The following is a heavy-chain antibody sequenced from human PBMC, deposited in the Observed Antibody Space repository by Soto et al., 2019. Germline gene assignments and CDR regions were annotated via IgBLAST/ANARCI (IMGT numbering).Heavy chain of an antibody. CDR3: ARMSYYYDKWYFDL. D-gene: IGHD3-22*01. CDR1: GDSISNNDYY. J-gene: IGHJ2*01. V-gene: IGHV4-30-4*01. Sequence: PSETLSLTCTVSGDSISNNDYYWNWIRQTPGKGLEWIGYVYYSGSTYYIPSLKSRLSMSVDTSKNQFSLKLSSVTAADTAIYYCARMSYYYDKWYFDLWGRGTLVTVSS. CDR2: VYYSGST.